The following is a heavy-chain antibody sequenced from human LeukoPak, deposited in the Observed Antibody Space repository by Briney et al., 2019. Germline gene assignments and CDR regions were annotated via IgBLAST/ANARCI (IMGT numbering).Heavy chain of an antibody. D-gene: IGHD3-3*01. Sequence: GSPRLSCAASGFTFSSYAMTWVRQAPGKGLEWVSAISGNGGTTYYADSVKGRFTTSRDNSKNTLYLQMNGLRAEDTAVYYCARGPGVVITTNNWFDPWGQGTLVTVSS. V-gene: IGHV3-23*01. CDR1: GFTFSSYA. CDR3: ARGPGVVITTNNWFDP. CDR2: ISGNGGTT. J-gene: IGHJ5*02.